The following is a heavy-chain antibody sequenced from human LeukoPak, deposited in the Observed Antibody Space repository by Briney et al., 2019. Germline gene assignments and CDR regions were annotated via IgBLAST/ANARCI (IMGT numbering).Heavy chain of an antibody. Sequence: GGSLRLSCAASGFTFSSYGMHWVRQAPGKGLEWVAVISYDGSNKYYADSVKGRFTISRDNSKNTLYLQMNSLRAEDTAVYYCAKDCDYVWGSYRYPYYFDYWGQGTLVTVSS. J-gene: IGHJ4*02. CDR2: ISYDGSNK. D-gene: IGHD3-16*02. CDR1: GFTFSSYG. V-gene: IGHV3-30*18. CDR3: AKDCDYVWGSYRYPYYFDY.